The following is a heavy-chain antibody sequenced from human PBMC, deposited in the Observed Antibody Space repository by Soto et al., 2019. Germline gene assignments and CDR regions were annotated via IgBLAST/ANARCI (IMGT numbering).Heavy chain of an antibody. CDR3: AHSVWIQPRPGYFQH. D-gene: IGHD5-18*01. CDR1: GFSLSTSGVG. J-gene: IGHJ1*01. CDR2: IYWDDDK. V-gene: IGHV2-5*02. Sequence: GPTLVNPTQTLPLTCPFSGFSLSTSGVGVGWIRQPPGKALEWLALIYWDDDKRYSPSLKSRLTITKDTSKNQVVLTMTNMDPVDTATYYCAHSVWIQPRPGYFQHWGQGTLVTVSS.